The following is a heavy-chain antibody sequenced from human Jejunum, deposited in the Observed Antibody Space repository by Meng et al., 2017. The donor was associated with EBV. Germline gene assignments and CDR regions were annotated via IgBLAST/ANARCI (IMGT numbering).Heavy chain of an antibody. Sequence: QVQVGQSGAGVTKPGASVKVSCKASGYMFSSYARHWVRQAPGQRLEWMGWINIGNGNTKYSQKFHGRLTISRDTSANTAYLELSSLTSEDTAIYYCATGDDYGNSNFDYWGQGTLVTVSS. CDR1: GYMFSSYA. D-gene: IGHD2/OR15-2a*01. CDR2: INIGNGNT. CDR3: ATGDDYGNSNFDY. V-gene: IGHV1-3*04. J-gene: IGHJ4*02.